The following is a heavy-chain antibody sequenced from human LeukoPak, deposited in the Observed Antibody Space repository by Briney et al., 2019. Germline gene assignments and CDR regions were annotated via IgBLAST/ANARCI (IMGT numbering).Heavy chain of an antibody. CDR2: IRYDGSNK. D-gene: IGHD3-22*01. J-gene: IGHJ3*02. CDR3: ARDEIVVVITFSAFDI. V-gene: IGHV3-30*02. CDR1: GFTFSSYG. Sequence: SGGSLRPSCAASGFTFSSYGMHWVRQAPGKGLEWVAFIRYDGSNKYYADSVKGRLTISRDNSKNTLYLQMNSLRAEDTAVYYCARDEIVVVITFSAFDIWGQGTMVTVSS.